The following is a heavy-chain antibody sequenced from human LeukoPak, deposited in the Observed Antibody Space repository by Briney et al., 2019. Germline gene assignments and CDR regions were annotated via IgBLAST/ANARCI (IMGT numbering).Heavy chain of an antibody. CDR2: ISGSGGST. J-gene: IGHJ3*02. D-gene: IGHD2-2*01. CDR1: GFTFSTYA. CDR3: AKDGEYQLSNAFDI. V-gene: IGHV3-23*01. Sequence: GGSLRLSCAASGFTFSTYAMSWVRQAPGKGLEWVSGISGSGGSTYHAESVKGRFTISRDNSKNTLYLQMNSLRAEDTAVYHCAKDGEYQLSNAFDIWGQGTMVTVSS.